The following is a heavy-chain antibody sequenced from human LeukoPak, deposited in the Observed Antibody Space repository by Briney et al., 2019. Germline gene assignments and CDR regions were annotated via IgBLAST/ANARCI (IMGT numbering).Heavy chain of an antibody. CDR2: INPNSGGT. Sequence: GASVKVSCKASGYTFTGYYMHWVRQAPGQGLEWMGRINPNSGGTNYAQKFQGRVTMTRDTSISTAYMELSRLRSDDTAVYYCAREVNTMVRGVIGGYFDYWGQGTLVTVSS. CDR1: GYTFTGYY. V-gene: IGHV1-2*02. J-gene: IGHJ4*02. D-gene: IGHD3-10*01. CDR3: AREVNTMVRGVIGGYFDY.